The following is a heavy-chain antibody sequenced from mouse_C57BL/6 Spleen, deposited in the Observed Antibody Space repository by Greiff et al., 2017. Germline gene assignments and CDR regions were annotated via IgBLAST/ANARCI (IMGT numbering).Heavy chain of an antibody. J-gene: IGHJ1*03. CDR1: GFNITDYY. D-gene: IGHD2-3*01. CDR2: IDPAAGDT. CDR3: ARDGNCERYFDV. V-gene: IGHV14-2*01. Sequence: VQLQHSGAELVKPGASVKLSCTASGFNITDYYMHWVKQRTEQGLEWIGRIDPAAGDTKYAPKFTGKATLTADTSSNTAYLPLSSLTSEDDAADYCARDGNCERYFDVWGTGTTVTVSS.